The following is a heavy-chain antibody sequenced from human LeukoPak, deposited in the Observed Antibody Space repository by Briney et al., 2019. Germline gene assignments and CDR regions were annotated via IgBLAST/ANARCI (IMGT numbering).Heavy chain of an antibody. V-gene: IGHV3-21*01. D-gene: IGHD3-10*01. Sequence: GGSLRLSCAASGFTFSSYSMNRVRQAPGKGLEWVSSISSSSSYIYYADSVKGRFTISRDNAKNSLYLQMNSLRAEDTAVYYCARDLSKYYGSGSPFDYWGQGTLVTVSS. CDR2: ISSSSSYI. J-gene: IGHJ4*02. CDR3: ARDLSKYYGSGSPFDY. CDR1: GFTFSSYS.